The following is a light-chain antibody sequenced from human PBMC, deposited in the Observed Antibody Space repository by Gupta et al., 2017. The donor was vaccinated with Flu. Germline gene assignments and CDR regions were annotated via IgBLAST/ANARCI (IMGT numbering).Light chain of an antibody. J-gene: IGKJ1*01. V-gene: IGKV3-15*01. CDR1: QRVSNN. CDR2: GAS. CDR3: QQDNNWPT. Sequence: EIVMTQSPATLSVSPGERATLSCRAGQRVSNNLAWYQQKPGQAPRVLIYGASTRATGIPARFSGSGSGTEFTLTINSLQSEDFAIYYCQQDNNWPTFGQGTKVEIK.